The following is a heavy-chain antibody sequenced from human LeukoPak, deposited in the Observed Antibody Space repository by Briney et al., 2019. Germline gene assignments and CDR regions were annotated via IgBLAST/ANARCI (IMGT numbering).Heavy chain of an antibody. Sequence: ASVKVSCKASGYTFTSYDINWVRQATGQGLEWMGWMNPNSGNTGYAQKFQGRVTMTRNTSISTAYMELSSLRSEDTAVYYCARGLRIVGATTSYYFDYWGQGTLVTVSS. V-gene: IGHV1-8*02. J-gene: IGHJ4*02. CDR1: GYTFTSYD. CDR3: ARGLRIVGATTSYYFDY. D-gene: IGHD1-26*01. CDR2: MNPNSGNT.